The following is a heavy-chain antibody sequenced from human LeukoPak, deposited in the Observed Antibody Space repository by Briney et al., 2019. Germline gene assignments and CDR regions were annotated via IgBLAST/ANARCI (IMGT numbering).Heavy chain of an antibody. J-gene: IGHJ1*01. CDR1: GYSISSSNW. D-gene: IGHD6-13*01. CDR2: IHYSGSA. Sequence: SETLSLTCGVSGYSISSSNWWGWIRQPPGKGLEWIGYIHYSGSAYYNPSLKSRVTMSVDTSNNQFSLKLNSVTAVDTAVCYCASRMYGSSGRYFHHWGQGTLVTVSS. V-gene: IGHV4-28*01. CDR3: ASRMYGSSGRYFHH.